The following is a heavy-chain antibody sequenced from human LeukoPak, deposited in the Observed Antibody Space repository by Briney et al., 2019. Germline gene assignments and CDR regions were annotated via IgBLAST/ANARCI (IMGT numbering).Heavy chain of an antibody. CDR3: ARLSSSWYYYYGMDV. V-gene: IGHV4-39*01. CDR2: SYYSGST. CDR1: GDSISTYY. Sequence: PSETLSLTCTVSGDSISTYYWRWIRQPPGKGLEWMGSSYYSGSTYYNPSLKSRVNISVDTSNNQFSLKLSSVTAADTAVYYCARLSSSWYYYYGMDVWGQGTTVTVSS. J-gene: IGHJ6*02. D-gene: IGHD6-13*01.